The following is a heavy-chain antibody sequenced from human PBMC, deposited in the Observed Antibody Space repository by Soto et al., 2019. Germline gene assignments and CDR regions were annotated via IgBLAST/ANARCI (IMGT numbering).Heavy chain of an antibody. CDR1: GYTFTSHG. CDR2: ISAYNGNT. Sequence: QVQLVQSGAEVKKPGASVKVSCKASGYTFTSHGISWVRQVPGQGLEWLGWISAYNGNTNYAQKLQDRVTMTTDTSTSTAYMELRSLSSDDTAVYYCASDRNYGDFDYWGQGTLVTGSS. V-gene: IGHV1-18*01. D-gene: IGHD4-17*01. J-gene: IGHJ4*02. CDR3: ASDRNYGDFDY.